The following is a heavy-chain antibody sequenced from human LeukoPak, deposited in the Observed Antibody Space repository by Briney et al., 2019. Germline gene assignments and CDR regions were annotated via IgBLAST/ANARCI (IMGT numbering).Heavy chain of an antibody. CDR1: GFTFDDYA. Sequence: GGSLRLSCAASGFTFDDYAMHWVRQAPGKGLEWVSGISWNSGSIGYADSVKGRFTISRDIAKNSLYLQMNSLRAEDTAMYYCARDNLAAAGDDNFDLWGQGTMVTVSS. D-gene: IGHD6-13*01. CDR2: ISWNSGSI. J-gene: IGHJ3*01. CDR3: ARDNLAAAGDDNFDL. V-gene: IGHV3-9*01.